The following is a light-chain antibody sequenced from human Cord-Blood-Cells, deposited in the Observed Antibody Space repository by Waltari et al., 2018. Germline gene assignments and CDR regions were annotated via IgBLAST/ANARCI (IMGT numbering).Light chain of an antibody. Sequence: DIVMTQSPDSLAVSLGERATINCKSSQSVLYSANNKNYLAWYQQKPGQPPKLLIYWASTRESGVPDRFSGSWSGTDFTLTISSLRAEDVAVYYCQQYYSTPITFGQGTRLEIK. CDR1: QSVLYSANNKNY. J-gene: IGKJ5*01. V-gene: IGKV4-1*01. CDR3: QQYYSTPIT. CDR2: WAS.